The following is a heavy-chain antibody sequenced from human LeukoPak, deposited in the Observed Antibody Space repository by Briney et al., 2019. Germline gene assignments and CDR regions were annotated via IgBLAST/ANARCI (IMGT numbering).Heavy chain of an antibody. CDR3: ARLGGYSGYALDY. D-gene: IGHD5-12*01. J-gene: IGHJ4*02. Sequence: SETLSLTCTVAGGSISSYYWNWIRQPPGKGLEWGGYIYYSGSTHYNPSLKSRVTISADTSKNQFSLKLSSVTAADTAVYYCARLGGYSGYALDYWGQGTLVTVSS. V-gene: IGHV4-59*08. CDR2: IYYSGST. CDR1: GGSISSYY.